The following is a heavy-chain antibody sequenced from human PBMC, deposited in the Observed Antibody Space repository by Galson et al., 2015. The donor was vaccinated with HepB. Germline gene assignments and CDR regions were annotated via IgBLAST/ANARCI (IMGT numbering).Heavy chain of an antibody. CDR3: ASHIAAAGTLFDY. CDR2: IYYSGST. CDR1: GGSISSGDYY. V-gene: IGHV4-30-4*01. J-gene: IGHJ4*02. Sequence: QVQLRESGPGLVQPSETLSLTCTVSGGSISSGDYYWSWIRQPPGKGLEWIGYIYYSGSTYYNPSLKSRVTISVDTSKNQFSLKLSSVTAADTAVYYCASHIAAAGTLFDYWGQGTLVTVSS. D-gene: IGHD6-13*01.